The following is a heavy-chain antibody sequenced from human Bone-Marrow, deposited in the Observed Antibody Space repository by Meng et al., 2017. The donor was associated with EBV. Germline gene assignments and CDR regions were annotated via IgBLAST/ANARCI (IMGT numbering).Heavy chain of an antibody. CDR1: GFSLSTPGVG. V-gene: IGHV2-5*02. Sequence: QLPLKESGPTLVKPTQTLPLTCTFSGFSLSTPGVGVGWIRQPPGEALEWLAVIYWDDDKRYSPSLKSRLTITKDTSKQQVVLTMTNMDPVDTATYYCAHRRDYSYFDYWGQGTLVTVSS. D-gene: IGHD2-21*01. CDR2: IYWDDDK. J-gene: IGHJ4*02. CDR3: AHRRDYSYFDY.